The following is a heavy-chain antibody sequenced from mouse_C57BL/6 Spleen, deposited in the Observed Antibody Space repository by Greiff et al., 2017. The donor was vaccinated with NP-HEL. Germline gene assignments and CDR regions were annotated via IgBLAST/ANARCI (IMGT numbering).Heavy chain of an antibody. Sequence: VKVVESGPGLVAPSQSLSITCTVSGFSLTSYGVHWVRQPPGKGLEWLVVIWSDGSTTYNSALKSRLSISKDNSKSQVFLKMNSLQTDDTAMYYCARHGYDYYYAMDYWGQGTSVTVSS. J-gene: IGHJ4*01. D-gene: IGHD2-4*01. CDR1: GFSLTSYG. CDR3: ARHGYDYYYAMDY. V-gene: IGHV2-6-1*01. CDR2: IWSDGST.